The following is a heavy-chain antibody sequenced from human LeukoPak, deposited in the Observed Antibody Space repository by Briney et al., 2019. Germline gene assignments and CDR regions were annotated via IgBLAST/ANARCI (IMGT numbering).Heavy chain of an antibody. V-gene: IGHV3-48*02. J-gene: IGHJ4*02. D-gene: IGHD3-9*01. Sequence: FVKGRFSISRDNAKSSLYLQMNALRYEDTAIYYCARDHDWAFDLWGQGTLVTVSS. CDR3: ARDHDWAFDL.